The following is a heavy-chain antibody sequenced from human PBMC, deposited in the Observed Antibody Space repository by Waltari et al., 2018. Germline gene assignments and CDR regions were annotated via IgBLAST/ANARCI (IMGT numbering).Heavy chain of an antibody. D-gene: IGHD2-2*01. Sequence: QVQLVESGGGVVQPGRSLRLSCAASGFTFSPYAIHWVPHAPRKGLGWVAVISSDGSNKYFADSVRGRFTISRDNSKNTLYLQMNSLRAEDTAVYYCAKSVVVPTGLVGSGLFDYWGQGTLVTVSS. CDR2: ISSDGSNK. CDR1: GFTFSPYA. J-gene: IGHJ4*02. CDR3: AKSVVVPTGLVGSGLFDY. V-gene: IGHV3-30*18.